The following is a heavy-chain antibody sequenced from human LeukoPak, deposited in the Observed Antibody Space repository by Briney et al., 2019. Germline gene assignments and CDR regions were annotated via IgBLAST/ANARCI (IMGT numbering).Heavy chain of an antibody. Sequence: PGGSLRLSCAASGSTVSSNYMSWVRQSPGKGVECVSVIYSGGSTYYADSVKGRFTISRDNSKDTLYLQMNSLRAEDTAVYYCARYPSDQYYFDYWGQGTLVTVSS. V-gene: IGHV3-53*01. CDR2: IYSGGST. J-gene: IGHJ4*02. CDR1: GSTVSSNY. CDR3: ARYPSDQYYFDY.